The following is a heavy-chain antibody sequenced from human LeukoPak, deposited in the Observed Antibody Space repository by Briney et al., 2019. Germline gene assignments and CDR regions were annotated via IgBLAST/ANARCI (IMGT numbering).Heavy chain of an antibody. V-gene: IGHV3-20*01. CDR3: ARGGYCSSTSCYLGDAFDI. D-gene: IGHD2-2*01. CDR1: GFTFDDYG. Sequence: GGSLRLSCAASGFTFDDYGMSWVRQAPGKGLERVSGINWNGGSTGYADSVKGRFTISRDNAKNSLYLQMNSLRAEDTALYHCARGGYCSSTSCYLGDAFDIWGQGTMVTVSS. CDR2: INWNGGST. J-gene: IGHJ3*02.